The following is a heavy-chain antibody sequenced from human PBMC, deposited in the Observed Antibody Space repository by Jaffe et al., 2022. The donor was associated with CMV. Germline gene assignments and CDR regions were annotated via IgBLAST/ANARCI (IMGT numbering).Heavy chain of an antibody. CDR2: ISGSGGST. CDR1: GFTFSSYA. CDR3: AKDHLSGWYLLAAFDI. V-gene: IGHV3-23*01. D-gene: IGHD6-19*01. Sequence: EVQLLESGGGLVQPGGSLRLSCAASGFTFSSYAMSWVRQAPGKGLEWVSAISGSGGSTYYADSVKGRFTISRDNSKNTLYLQMNSLRAEDTAVYYCAKDHLSGWYLLAAFDIWGQGTMVTVSS. J-gene: IGHJ3*02.